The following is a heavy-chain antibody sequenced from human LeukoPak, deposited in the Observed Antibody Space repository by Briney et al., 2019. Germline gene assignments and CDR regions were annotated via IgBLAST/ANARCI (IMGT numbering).Heavy chain of an antibody. CDR2: IIPIFGTA. CDR3: ASFPEHYDYVWGSYRPVGY. CDR1: GGTFSSYA. D-gene: IGHD3-16*02. V-gene: IGHV1-69*13. J-gene: IGHJ4*02. Sequence: GASVKVSCKASGGTFSSYAISWVRQAPGQGLEWMGGIIPIFGTANYAQKFQGRVTITADESTSTAYMELSSLRSEDTAVYYCASFPEHYDYVWGSYRPVGYWGQGTLVTVSS.